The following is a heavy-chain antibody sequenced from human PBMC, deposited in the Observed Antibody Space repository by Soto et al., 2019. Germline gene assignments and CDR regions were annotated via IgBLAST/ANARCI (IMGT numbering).Heavy chain of an antibody. Sequence: QVQLVQSGAEVKKPGASVRVSCKASGYTFTGYYIHWVRQAPGQGLEWMGWINPNSGGTHYAQKFQGKVTLTRPTSTSTAYMELSSLRSDDTAIYYCARQSGYDYVFDYWGQGTLVTVSS. D-gene: IGHD5-12*01. CDR2: INPNSGGT. CDR1: GYTFTGYY. V-gene: IGHV1-2*02. J-gene: IGHJ4*02. CDR3: ARQSGYDYVFDY.